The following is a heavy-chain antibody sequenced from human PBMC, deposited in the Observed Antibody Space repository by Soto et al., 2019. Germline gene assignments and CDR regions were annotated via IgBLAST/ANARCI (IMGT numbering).Heavy chain of an antibody. J-gene: IGHJ4*02. CDR1: GFTFSSYA. Sequence: GGSLRLSXAASGFTFSSYAMSWVRQAPGKGLEWVSAISGSGGSTYYADSVKGRFTISRDNSKNTLYLQMNSLRAEDTAVYYCAKDAAVKIVGATHFDYWGQGTLVTVSS. CDR3: AKDAAVKIVGATHFDY. D-gene: IGHD1-26*01. CDR2: ISGSGGST. V-gene: IGHV3-23*01.